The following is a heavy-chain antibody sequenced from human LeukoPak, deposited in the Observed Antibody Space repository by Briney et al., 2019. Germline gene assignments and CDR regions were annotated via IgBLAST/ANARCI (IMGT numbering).Heavy chain of an antibody. CDR2: INHSGST. D-gene: IGHD5-24*01. J-gene: IGHJ4*02. V-gene: IGHV4-34*01. CDR3: ARRGRWLQPVDY. Sequence: SETLSLTCAVYGGSFSGYYWSWIRQPPGKGVEWIGEINHSGSTNYNPSLKSRVTISVDTSKNQFSLKLSSVTAADTAVYYCARRGRWLQPVDYWGQGTLVTVSS. CDR1: GGSFSGYY.